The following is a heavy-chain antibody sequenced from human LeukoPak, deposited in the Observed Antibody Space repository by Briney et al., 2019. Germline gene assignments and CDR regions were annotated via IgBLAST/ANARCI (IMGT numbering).Heavy chain of an antibody. J-gene: IGHJ4*02. CDR2: INTDGSTI. D-gene: IGHD3-22*01. CDR1: GFTFSSYW. V-gene: IGHV3-74*01. CDR3: ATTLYDSAGFYWGLLAS. Sequence: PGESLRLSCAASGFTFSSYWMHWVRQVPGKGLVWVSRINTDGSTITYADSVKGRFTISRDNAKNSLYLQMNSLRAEDTAVYYCATTLYDSAGFYWGLLASWGQGALVTVSS.